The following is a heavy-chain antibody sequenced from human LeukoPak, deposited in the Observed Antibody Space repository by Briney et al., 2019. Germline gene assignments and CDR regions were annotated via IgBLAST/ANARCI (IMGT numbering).Heavy chain of an antibody. Sequence: GGSLRLSCAASGFTFSSYWMSRVRQAPGKGLEWVANIKQDGSEKYYVDSVKGRFTISRDNAKNSLYLQMNSLRAEDTAVYYCAREVYYYYYYMDVWGKGTTVTVSS. CDR1: GFTFSSYW. CDR3: AREVYYYYYYMDV. CDR2: IKQDGSEK. V-gene: IGHV3-7*01. J-gene: IGHJ6*03.